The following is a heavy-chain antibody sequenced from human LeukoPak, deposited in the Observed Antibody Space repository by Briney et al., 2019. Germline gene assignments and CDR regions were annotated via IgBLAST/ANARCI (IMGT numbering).Heavy chain of an antibody. J-gene: IGHJ2*01. Sequence: SDTLSLTCALYGGSFSSYTWSWTWIRQTPEKGLEWIGEIIERGNANYNPSLKSRVTIDLDTSKNQFSLKLTSMTAADTAMYYCARGYYPPRWYFDLWGRGTLVTVSS. CDR2: IIERGNA. CDR1: GGSFSSYT. D-gene: IGHD3-10*01. V-gene: IGHV4-34*01. CDR3: ARGYYPPRWYFDL.